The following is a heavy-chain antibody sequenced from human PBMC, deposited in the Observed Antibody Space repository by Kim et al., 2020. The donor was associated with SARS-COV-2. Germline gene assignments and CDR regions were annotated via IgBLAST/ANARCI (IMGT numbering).Heavy chain of an antibody. CDR3: AKDGSGSYYYYYYYGMDV. CDR2: ISYDGSNK. D-gene: IGHD3-10*01. CDR1: GFTFSSYG. V-gene: IGHV3-30*18. J-gene: IGHJ6*02. Sequence: GGSLRLSCAASGFTFSSYGMHWVRQAPGKGLEWVAVISYDGSNKYYADSVKGRFTISRDNSKNTLYLQMNSLRAEDTAVYYCAKDGSGSYYYYYYYGMDVWGQGTTVTVSS.